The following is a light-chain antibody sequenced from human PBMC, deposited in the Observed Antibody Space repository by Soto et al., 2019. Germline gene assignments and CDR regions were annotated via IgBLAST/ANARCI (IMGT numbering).Light chain of an antibody. J-gene: IGKJ4*02. CDR3: YQYNSNSPWT. CDR2: DAA. V-gene: IGKV1-5*01. Sequence: EIQMTQPPSSLSPSVLDIVTITFRVSQTISSWLAGYQQKPGKAAKLLIYDAASLESRGPSRFSGSSSGTEFFLTISSLQPDDFSTNYCYQYNSNSPWTFGGGTKVDIK. CDR1: QTISSW.